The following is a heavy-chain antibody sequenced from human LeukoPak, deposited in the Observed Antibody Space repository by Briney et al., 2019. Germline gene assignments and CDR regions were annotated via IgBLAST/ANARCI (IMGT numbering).Heavy chain of an antibody. CDR2: IWYDGSNK. CDR1: GFTFSSYG. Sequence: GGSLRLSCAASGFTFSSYGMNWVRQAPGKGLEWVAVIWYDGSNKYYADSVKGRFTISRDNSKNTLYLQMNSLRAEDTAVYYCARDTYYYDSSGYYSVRGYYFDYWGQGTLVTVSS. D-gene: IGHD3-22*01. CDR3: ARDTYYYDSSGYYSVRGYYFDY. V-gene: IGHV3-33*01. J-gene: IGHJ4*02.